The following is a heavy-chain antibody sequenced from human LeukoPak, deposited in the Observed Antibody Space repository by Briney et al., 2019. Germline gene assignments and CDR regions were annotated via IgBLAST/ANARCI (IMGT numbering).Heavy chain of an antibody. Sequence: GGSLRLSCAASGFTFSSYWMHWVRQAPGKGLVWVSRIKSDGSTTNYADSVKGRFTISRDNAENTLYLQMNSLRVEDTAVYYCTRRVSATRWFDPWGQGTLVTVSS. J-gene: IGHJ5*02. V-gene: IGHV3-74*01. CDR1: GFTFSSYW. D-gene: IGHD2-15*01. CDR2: IKSDGSTT. CDR3: TRRVSATRWFDP.